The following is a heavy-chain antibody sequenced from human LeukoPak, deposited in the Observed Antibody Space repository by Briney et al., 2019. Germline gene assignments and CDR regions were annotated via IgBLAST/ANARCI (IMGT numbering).Heavy chain of an antibody. D-gene: IGHD5-24*01. V-gene: IGHV3-74*01. CDR2: INSDGGIT. CDR3: ARRIQGMAPYYFDY. J-gene: IGHJ4*02. Sequence: GGSLRLSCTASGFTFGSYWMHWVRQAPGKGLVWVSRINSDGGITSYADSVKGRFTISRDNAKNTLYLQMNSLRAEDTAVYYCARRIQGMAPYYFDYWGQGTLVTVSS. CDR1: GFTFGSYW.